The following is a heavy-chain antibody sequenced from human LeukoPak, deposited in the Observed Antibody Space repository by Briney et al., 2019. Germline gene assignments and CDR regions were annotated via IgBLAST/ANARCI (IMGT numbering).Heavy chain of an antibody. CDR3: ARSSATYHEGFDY. V-gene: IGHV4-59*08. J-gene: IGHJ4*02. CDR2: FHYSGST. Sequence: SETLSLTCAVYGGSFSGYYWSWIRQPPGKGLEWIGYFHYSGSTYYLPSLKSRVTISVDTSKNQFSLKVSSVTAEDTAVYYCARSSATYHEGFDYWGQGALVTVSS. D-gene: IGHD3-3*01. CDR1: GGSFSGYY.